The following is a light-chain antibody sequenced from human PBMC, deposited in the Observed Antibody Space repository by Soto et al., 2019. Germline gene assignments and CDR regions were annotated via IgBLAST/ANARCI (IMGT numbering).Light chain of an antibody. J-gene: IGKJ4*01. CDR2: GAS. V-gene: IGKV1-39*01. CDR1: QSIGGY. Sequence: DIQMTQSPSSLAASVGDRVTITCRASQSIGGYLNWYQQKPGKAPKLLVYGASSLQGGVPSKFTGSGSGTDFTLTISSLQPEDFATYYCQQTYNTPLTFGGETKVEIK. CDR3: QQTYNTPLT.